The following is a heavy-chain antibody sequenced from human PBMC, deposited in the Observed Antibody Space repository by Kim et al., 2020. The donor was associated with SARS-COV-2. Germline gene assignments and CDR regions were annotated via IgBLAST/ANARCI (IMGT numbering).Heavy chain of an antibody. V-gene: IGHV3-33*01. Sequence: GGSLRLSCAASGFTFSTYAMHWVRQAPGKGLEWVALIWYDGSNKYYADSVKGRFTISRDNSKNTLYLQMNSLRAEDMAVYYCGLSIAAAGESDYWGQGTLVTVSS. J-gene: IGHJ4*02. CDR1: GFTFSTYA. D-gene: IGHD6-13*01. CDR2: IWYDGSNK. CDR3: GLSIAAAGESDY.